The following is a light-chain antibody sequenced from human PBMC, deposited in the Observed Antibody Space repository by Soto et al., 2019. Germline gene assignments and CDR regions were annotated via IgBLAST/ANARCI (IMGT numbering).Light chain of an antibody. CDR3: QQYNSYSQWT. CDR1: QSISSW. V-gene: IGKV1-5*03. J-gene: IGKJ1*01. CDR2: KAS. Sequence: DIQMTQSPSTLSASVGDRVTITCRASQSISSWLAWYQQKPGKAPKLLIYKASSLESGVPSRFXGSGSGTEFTLTISSLQPDDFATYYCQQYNSYSQWTFGQGTKVEIK.